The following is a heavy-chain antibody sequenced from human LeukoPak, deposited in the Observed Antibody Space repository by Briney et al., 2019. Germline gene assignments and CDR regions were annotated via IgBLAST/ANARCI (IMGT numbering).Heavy chain of an antibody. V-gene: IGHV3-23*01. J-gene: IGHJ6*02. CDR2: ISGTGGSI. CDR3: ATPRSSYYYYGMDV. CDR1: GFIFSSYA. Sequence: GSLRLSCAASGFIFSSYAMSWVRQAPGKGLEWVSAISGTGGSIFYADSVRGRFTISRDNSKSTPYLQMNSLRAEDMAVYYCATPRSSYYYYGMDVWGQGTTVTVSS.